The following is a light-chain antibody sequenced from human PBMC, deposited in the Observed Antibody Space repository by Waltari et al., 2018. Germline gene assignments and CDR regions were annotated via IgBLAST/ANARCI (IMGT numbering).Light chain of an antibody. CDR3: QQYSGSLPWT. V-gene: IGKV3-20*01. CDR2: GAS. J-gene: IGKJ1*01. Sequence: EIVLTQSPGTLSLSPGERATLSCRASQSVGTTFLAWFQQKPGQSPRLLIYGASTRATDVPDRFSGSGSGTDFTLTISRLEPEDFAVYYCQQYSGSLPWTFGQGTRMEIK. CDR1: QSVGTTF.